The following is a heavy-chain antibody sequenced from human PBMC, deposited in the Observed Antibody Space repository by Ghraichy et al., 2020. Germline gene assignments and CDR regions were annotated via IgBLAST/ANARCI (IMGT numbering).Heavy chain of an antibody. CDR2: ITHSGTT. Sequence: SQTLLLTCAVYGGSFSGAHWTWIRQPPGKGLEWIGEITHSGTTNYNPSLKSRVTMSADTSKNQFSLNLTSVTAADTAVYYCARALGGTTLWWYDPWGKGNLVIVSS. D-gene: IGHD1-7*01. J-gene: IGHJ5*02. V-gene: IGHV4-34*01. CDR1: GGSFSGAH. CDR3: ARALGGTTLWWYDP.